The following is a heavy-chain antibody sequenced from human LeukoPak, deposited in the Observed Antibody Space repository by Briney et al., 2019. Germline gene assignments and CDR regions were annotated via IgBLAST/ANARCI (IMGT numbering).Heavy chain of an antibody. J-gene: IGHJ4*02. V-gene: IGHV4-59*01. D-gene: IGHD3-10*01. CDR1: GGSFSGYY. CDR3: ARAGNYYSSGNYLGY. Sequence: SETLSLTCAVYGGSFSGYYWSWIRQPPGKGLEWIGYIYYRGSANYNPSLKSRVTISLDTSNNQFSLKLSSVTAADTAVYYCARAGNYYSSGNYLGYWGQGTLVTVSS. CDR2: IYYRGSA.